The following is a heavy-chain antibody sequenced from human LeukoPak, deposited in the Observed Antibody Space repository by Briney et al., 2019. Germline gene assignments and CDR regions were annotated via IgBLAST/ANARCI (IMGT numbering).Heavy chain of an antibody. D-gene: IGHD1-20*01. CDR3: ARYITGTTRAFDI. Sequence: SETLSLTCTVSGGSISSGAYYWSWIRQHPGKGLEYIGYIYYSGNTYYSPSLKSRVTISVDTSKNQFSLKLSSVTAADTAVYYCARYITGTTRAFDIWGQGTLVTVSS. CDR1: GGSISSGAYY. V-gene: IGHV4-31*02. CDR2: IYYSGNT. J-gene: IGHJ3*02.